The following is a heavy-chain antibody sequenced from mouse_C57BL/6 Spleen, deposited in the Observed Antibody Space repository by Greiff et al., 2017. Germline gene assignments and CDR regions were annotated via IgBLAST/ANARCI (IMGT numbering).Heavy chain of an antibody. CDR3: AKKGEDDYDSFAY. V-gene: IGHV2-5*01. CDR2: IWRGGST. CDR1: GFSLTSYG. J-gene: IGHJ3*01. Sequence: QVQLQQSGPGLVQPSQSLSLTCPVSGFSLTSYGVHWVRQSPGKGLEWLGVIWRGGSTDYTAAFMSRLSITKDNTKSQVFFKMNSLQADDTAIYYCAKKGEDDYDSFAYWGQGTLVTVSA. D-gene: IGHD2-4*01.